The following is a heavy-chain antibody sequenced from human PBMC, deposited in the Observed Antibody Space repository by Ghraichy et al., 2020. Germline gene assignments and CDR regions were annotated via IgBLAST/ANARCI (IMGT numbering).Heavy chain of an antibody. J-gene: IGHJ4*02. CDR1: GFTFSSYS. CDR3: ARDWSVRDYYDSSGGFDY. Sequence: GGSLRLSCAASGFTFSSYSVNWVRQAPGKGLEWVSSITSTSAYIYYADSVKGRFTISRDNAQNSLYLQMNSLRAEDTAVYYCARDWSVRDYYDSSGGFDYWGQGTLVTVSS. CDR2: ITSTSAYI. V-gene: IGHV3-21*01. D-gene: IGHD3-22*01.